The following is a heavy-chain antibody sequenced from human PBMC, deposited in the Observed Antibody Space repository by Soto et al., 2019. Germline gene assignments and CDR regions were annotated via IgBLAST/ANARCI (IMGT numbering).Heavy chain of an antibody. V-gene: IGHV5-10-1*01. CDR3: ARQGQWLKDGMDV. D-gene: IGHD6-19*01. Sequence: LGQSLKISCKGSGYSFTSYWISWVRQMPGKGLEWMGRIDPSASYTNYSPSFQGHVTISADKSISTAYLQWSSLKASDTAMYYCARQGQWLKDGMDVWGQGTTVTVSS. CDR1: GYSFTSYW. J-gene: IGHJ6*02. CDR2: IDPSASYT.